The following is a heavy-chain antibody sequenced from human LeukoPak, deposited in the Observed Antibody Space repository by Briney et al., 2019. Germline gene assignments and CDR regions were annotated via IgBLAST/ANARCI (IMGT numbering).Heavy chain of an antibody. Sequence: SETLSLTCAVYGGSFSGYYWSWIRQPPGKGLEWIGEINHSGSTNYNPSLKSRVTISVDTSKNQFSLKLSSVTAADTAVYYRARGVVPAARLDYWGQGTLVTVSS. CDR1: GGSFSGYY. J-gene: IGHJ4*02. D-gene: IGHD2-2*01. V-gene: IGHV4-34*01. CDR3: ARGVVPAARLDY. CDR2: INHSGST.